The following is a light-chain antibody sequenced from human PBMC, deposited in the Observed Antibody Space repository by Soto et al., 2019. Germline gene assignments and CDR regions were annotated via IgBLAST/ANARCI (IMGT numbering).Light chain of an antibody. J-gene: IGKJ5*01. CDR2: DAS. CDR1: QDINNY. V-gene: IGKV1-33*01. Sequence: DIQMTQSPSSLSASVGDRVTITCQASQDINNYVNWYQQXPGTAPNVLIYDASTLKPGVPSRFSGSGSGTDFTFTISSLQPEDFATYFCQQSDDLPTFGQGTRLEIK. CDR3: QQSDDLPT.